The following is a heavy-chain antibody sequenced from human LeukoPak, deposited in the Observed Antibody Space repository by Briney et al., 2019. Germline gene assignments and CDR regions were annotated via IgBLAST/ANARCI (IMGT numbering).Heavy chain of an antibody. Sequence: ASVKVSCKASGYTFTGYYMHWVRQAPGQGLEWMGWINPNSGGTNYAQKFQGRVTMTRDTSISTAYMELSRLRSDDTAVYHCAGSGDIVVGKGIDYWGQGTLVTVSS. CDR3: AGSGDIVVGKGIDY. D-gene: IGHD2-21*01. J-gene: IGHJ4*02. CDR2: INPNSGGT. CDR1: GYTFTGYY. V-gene: IGHV1-2*02.